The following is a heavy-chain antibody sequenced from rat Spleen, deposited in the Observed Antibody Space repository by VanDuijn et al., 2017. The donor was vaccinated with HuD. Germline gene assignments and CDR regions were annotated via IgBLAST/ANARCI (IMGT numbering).Heavy chain of an antibody. CDR1: GFTFTNYG. D-gene: IGHD1-12*02. CDR2: ISTAGINT. V-gene: IGHV5-27*01. Sequence: EVQLVESGGGLVQPGRSLKLSCAASGFTFTNYGVAWVRQAPTKGLEWVASISTAGINTYYRDSVRGRFTISRDNAKSALYLQMDSLRSEDTATYYCTTDSYFDGTYYPGGFDYWGQGVMVTVSS. CDR3: TTDSYFDGTYYPGGFDY. J-gene: IGHJ2*01.